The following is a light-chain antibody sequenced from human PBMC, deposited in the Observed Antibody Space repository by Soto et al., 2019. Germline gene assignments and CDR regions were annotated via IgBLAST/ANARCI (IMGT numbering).Light chain of an antibody. V-gene: IGKV1-12*01. CDR3: LQVNSFPRT. CDR2: SAS. J-gene: IGKJ1*01. Sequence: DIQMTQSPSSVSASVGDRVTITCRASQGIGVRLAWFQQKPGKAPQYLIQSASTLQSGVPSRFRGSGSGTEFILTINSLQHEDVAIYYCLQVNSFPRTFGQGTKVDIK. CDR1: QGIGVR.